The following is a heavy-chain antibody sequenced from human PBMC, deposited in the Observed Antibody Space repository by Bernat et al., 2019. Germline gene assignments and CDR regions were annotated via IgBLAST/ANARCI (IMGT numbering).Heavy chain of an antibody. CDR3: ASHGGAGVYCSSTSCYVGYFQH. V-gene: IGHV4-39*01. CDR1: GGSISSSSYY. J-gene: IGHJ1*01. Sequence: QLQLQESGRGLVKPSETLSLTCTVSGGSISSSSYYWGWIRQPPGKGLEWIGSIYYSGSTYYNPSLKSRVTISVDTSKNQFSLKLSSVTAADTAVYYCASHGGAGVYCSSTSCYVGYFQHWGQGTLVTVSS. CDR2: IYYSGST. D-gene: IGHD2-2*01.